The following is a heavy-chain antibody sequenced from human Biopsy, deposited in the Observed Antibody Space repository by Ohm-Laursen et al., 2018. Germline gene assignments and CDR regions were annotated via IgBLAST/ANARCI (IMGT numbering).Heavy chain of an antibody. D-gene: IGHD3-9*01. CDR3: VREPKTGTAEAWYLDL. CDR1: GASVKTSGYF. J-gene: IGHJ2*01. Sequence: PSQTLSLTCSVSGASVKTSGYFWAWIRQRPGKGLEWIGYISYNERTHYNPSPTSRLAISFDTSNNRISLQLRSVSVADTAVYYCVREPKTGTAEAWYLDLWGRGSPVTVPS. CDR2: ISYNERT. V-gene: IGHV4-31*03.